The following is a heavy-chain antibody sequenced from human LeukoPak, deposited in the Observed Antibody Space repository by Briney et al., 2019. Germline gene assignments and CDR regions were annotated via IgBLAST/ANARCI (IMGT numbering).Heavy chain of an antibody. V-gene: IGHV4-38-2*01. CDR1: GYSISSGYY. J-gene: IGHJ6*03. D-gene: IGHD2-15*01. CDR3: ARRGYCSGGSCLRPDYYYYMDV. Sequence: PSETLSLTCAVSGYSISSGYYWGWIRQPPGKGLEWIGSIYHSGSTYYNPSLKRRVTISVDTSKNQFSLKLSSVTAADTAVYYCARRGYCSGGSCLRPDYYYYMDVWGKGTTVTVSS. CDR2: IYHSGST.